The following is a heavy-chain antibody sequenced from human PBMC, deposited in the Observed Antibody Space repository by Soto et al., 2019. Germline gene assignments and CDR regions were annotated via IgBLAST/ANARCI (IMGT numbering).Heavy chain of an antibody. CDR3: AKVQSSSWYPKKYYYYYGMDV. CDR1: GFTFSSYA. J-gene: IGHJ6*02. V-gene: IGHV3-23*01. CDR2: ISGSGGST. Sequence: HPGGSLRLSCAASGFTFSSYAMSWVRQAPGKGLEWVSAISGSGGSTYYADSVKGRFTISRDNSRNTLYLQMNSLRAEDTAVYYCAKVQSSSWYPKKYYYYYGMDVWGQGTTVTVSS. D-gene: IGHD6-13*01.